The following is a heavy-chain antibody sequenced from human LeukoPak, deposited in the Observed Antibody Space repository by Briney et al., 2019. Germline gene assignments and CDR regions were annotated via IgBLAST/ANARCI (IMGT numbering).Heavy chain of an antibody. V-gene: IGHV3-23*01. CDR3: AKGRYYYDNSVAFEI. J-gene: IGHJ3*02. Sequence: GGSLRPSCAASGFTFSSYAMSWVRQAPGKGLEWVSTISGSGSSTYYADSVKGRFTISRDNSKNTLYLQMNSLRAKDTAVYHCAKGRYYYDNSVAFEIWGQGTMVTVSS. CDR2: ISGSGSST. D-gene: IGHD3-22*01. CDR1: GFTFSSYA.